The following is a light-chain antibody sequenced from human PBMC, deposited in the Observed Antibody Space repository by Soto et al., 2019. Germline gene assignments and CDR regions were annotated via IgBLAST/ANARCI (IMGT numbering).Light chain of an antibody. CDR3: CSYAGSSTLAYV. J-gene: IGLJ1*01. Sequence: QSVLTQPASVSGSPGQSITISCTGTSSDVGSYNLVSWYQQHPGKAPKLMIYEGSKRPSGVSNRFSGSKSGNTASLTISGLQAEDEADYYCCSYAGSSTLAYVFGTGTQLTVL. CDR2: EGS. V-gene: IGLV2-23*01. CDR1: SSDVGSYNL.